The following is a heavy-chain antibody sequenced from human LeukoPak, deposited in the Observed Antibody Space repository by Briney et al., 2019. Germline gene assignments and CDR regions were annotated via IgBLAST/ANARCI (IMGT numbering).Heavy chain of an antibody. J-gene: IGHJ4*02. D-gene: IGHD6-13*01. CDR2: IKQDGSEK. Sequence: GGSLRLSCAASGFTFSTYWMSWVRQAPGRGLEWVANIKQDGSEKYYVDSVKGRFAISRDNAKNSLYLQMNSLRAEDTAMYYCARDSAGNDYWGQGTLVTVSS. CDR3: ARDSAGNDY. V-gene: IGHV3-7*01. CDR1: GFTFSTYW.